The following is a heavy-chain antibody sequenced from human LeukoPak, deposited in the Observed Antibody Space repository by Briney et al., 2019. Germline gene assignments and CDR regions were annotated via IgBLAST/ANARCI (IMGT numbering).Heavy chain of an antibody. D-gene: IGHD5-24*01. V-gene: IGHV4-38-2*01. CDR3: ARGQGRDGYNGILDF. Sequence: PSETLSLTCAVSGYSISTGYFWGWIRQTPGKGLEWIGSIYQSGITYQNPSLRSRVTISVDTSKNQFSLKLSSVTAADTAVYYCARGQGRDGYNGILDFWGQGALVTVSS. J-gene: IGHJ4*02. CDR2: IYQSGIT. CDR1: GYSISTGYF.